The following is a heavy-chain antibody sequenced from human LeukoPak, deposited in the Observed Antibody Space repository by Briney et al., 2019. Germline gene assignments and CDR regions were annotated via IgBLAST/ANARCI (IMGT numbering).Heavy chain of an antibody. J-gene: IGHJ4*02. D-gene: IGHD3-9*01. Sequence: SETLSLTCAVYGGSISGYYWSWIRQPPGKGLEWVGEIHYTGGTSYNPSLKSRATISIDTSKNQLSLKLSSVTAADTAVYYCARGNILSGYCFDFWAREPWSPSPQ. CDR3: ARGNILSGYCFDF. CDR1: GGSISGYY. V-gene: IGHV4-34*01. CDR2: IHYTGGT.